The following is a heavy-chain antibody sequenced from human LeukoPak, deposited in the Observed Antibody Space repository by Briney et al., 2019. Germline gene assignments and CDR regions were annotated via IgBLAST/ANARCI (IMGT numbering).Heavy chain of an antibody. CDR1: GRSFSGYD. CDR3: ARLGPYDIVTDDAFDV. CDR2: INHSGSP. J-gene: IGHJ3*01. V-gene: IGHV4-34*01. D-gene: IGHD3-9*01. Sequence: SETLSRTCAVYGRSFSGYDWTWIRQPPGKGLEWIGQINHSGSPKYNPSLKSRVTISVDMSKNQISLKLNCVTAADTALYYCARLGPYDIVTDDAFDVWGQGTMVTVSS.